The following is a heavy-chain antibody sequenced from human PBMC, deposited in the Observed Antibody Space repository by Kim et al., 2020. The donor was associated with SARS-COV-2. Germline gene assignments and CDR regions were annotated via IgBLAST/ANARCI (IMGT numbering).Heavy chain of an antibody. CDR3: ARFPLGGSHIGH. D-gene: IGHD1-26*01. CDR1: GGSFITSY. CDR2: IHNSGGT. V-gene: IGHV4-59*01. J-gene: IGHJ4*02. Sequence: SETLSLTCSVSGGSFITSYWSWIRQPPGKGLEWIGYIHNSGGTDYNPSLMSRLTISVDTSKNQFYLKLGSVTAADTAVYYCARFPLGGSHIGHWGQGTPVTVSS.